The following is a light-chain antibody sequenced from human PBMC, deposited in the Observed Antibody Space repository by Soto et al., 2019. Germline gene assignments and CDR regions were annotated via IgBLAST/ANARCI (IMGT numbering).Light chain of an antibody. Sequence: DIQMTQSPSTLSASVGDRVTITCRASQSISSWLAWYQQKPGKAPKLLIYKASSLESGVPSRFSGSGSGTEFTLTISSLQPDDFATYYCQQYNSYSYTFGYGTKLEIK. CDR2: KAS. CDR1: QSISSW. J-gene: IGKJ2*01. V-gene: IGKV1-5*03. CDR3: QQYNSYSYT.